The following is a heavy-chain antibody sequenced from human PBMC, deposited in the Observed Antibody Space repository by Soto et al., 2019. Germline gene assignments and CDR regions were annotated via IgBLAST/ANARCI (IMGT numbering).Heavy chain of an antibody. D-gene: IGHD3-22*01. Sequence: QVQLQESGPGLVKPSQTLSLTCTVSGGSISSGGYYWSWIRQHPGKGLEWIGYIYYSGSTYYNPSLTSRVTISVDTYKNQFSLKLSSVTAADTAVYYGARAGDSSGLWYFQHWGQGTLVTVSS. V-gene: IGHV4-31*03. CDR3: ARAGDSSGLWYFQH. J-gene: IGHJ1*01. CDR1: GGSISSGGYY. CDR2: IYYSGST.